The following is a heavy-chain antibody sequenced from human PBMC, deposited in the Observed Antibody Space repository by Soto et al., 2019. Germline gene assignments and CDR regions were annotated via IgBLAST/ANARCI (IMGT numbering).Heavy chain of an antibody. V-gene: IGHV3-21*01. J-gene: IGHJ5*02. CDR1: GFTFRSFT. D-gene: IGHD6-13*01. Sequence: PGGSLRLSCAASGFTFRSFTMNWVRQAPGKGLEWVSTISSNGAYIYYTDALRGRFTISRDNAKNSLHLQMNSLRAEDTAVYYCTRDATRDSSARGWFDPWGQGTLVTVSS. CDR2: ISSNGAYI. CDR3: TRDATRDSSARGWFDP.